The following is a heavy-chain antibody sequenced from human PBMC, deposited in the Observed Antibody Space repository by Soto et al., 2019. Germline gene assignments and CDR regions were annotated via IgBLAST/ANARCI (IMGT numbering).Heavy chain of an antibody. CDR1: GAPVSSETHF. D-gene: IGHD1-1*01. J-gene: IGHJ5*01. CDR3: ARVRQGCSANNCYFDP. Sequence: PSETLSLTCTVSGAPVSSETHFWTWIRQPPGKGLEWIGYMYYSGITNSNPALKSRVTLSVDRSRNQFSLSLSSVTAADTAIYYCARVRQGCSANNCYFDPWGQGTQVTVSS. CDR2: MYYSGIT. V-gene: IGHV4-61*01.